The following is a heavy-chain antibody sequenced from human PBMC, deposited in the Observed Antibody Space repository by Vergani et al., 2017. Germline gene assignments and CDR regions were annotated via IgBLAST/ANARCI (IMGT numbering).Heavy chain of an antibody. CDR2: IYTSGST. CDR1: GGSISSGSYY. D-gene: IGHD4-11*01. V-gene: IGHV4-61*02. Sequence: QVQLQESGPGLVKPSQTLSLTCTVSGGSISSGSYYWGWIRQPAGKGLEWIGRIYTSGSTNYNPSLKSRVTISVDTSKNQFSLKLSSVTAADTAVYYCARGDGYSNYDFYYYYMDVWGRGP. J-gene: IGHJ6*03. CDR3: ARGDGYSNYDFYYYYMDV.